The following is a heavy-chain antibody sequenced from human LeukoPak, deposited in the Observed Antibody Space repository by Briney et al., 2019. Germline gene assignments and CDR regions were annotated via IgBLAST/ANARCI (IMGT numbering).Heavy chain of an antibody. J-gene: IGHJ4*02. CDR1: GDSISSTNW. Sequence: PSETLSLTCAVSGDSISSTNWWNWVRQPPGKGLEWIGEIHHSGSTHYNPSLKSRVTISVDKSKNQFSLKLTSVTDADTAVYYCAREAVGGYYPYYFDYWGQGTLVTVSS. CDR2: IHHSGST. V-gene: IGHV4-4*02. CDR3: AREAVGGYYPYYFDY. D-gene: IGHD3-22*01.